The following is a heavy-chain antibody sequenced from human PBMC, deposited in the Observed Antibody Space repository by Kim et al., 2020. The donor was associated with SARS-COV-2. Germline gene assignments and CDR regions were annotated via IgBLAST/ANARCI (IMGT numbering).Heavy chain of an antibody. Sequence: YAEPVKGQFTNSGDNSKNTLYLQMNSLRAEDTAVYYCAKGGRTAMAAAAGWGQGTLVTVSS. V-gene: IGHV3-23*01. CDR3: AKGGRTAMAAAAG. D-gene: IGHD5-18*01. J-gene: IGHJ4*02.